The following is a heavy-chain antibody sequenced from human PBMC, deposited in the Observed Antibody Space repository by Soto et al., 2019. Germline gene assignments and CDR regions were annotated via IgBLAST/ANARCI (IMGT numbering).Heavy chain of an antibody. CDR1: VFSVDT. V-gene: IGHV1-2*02. D-gene: IGHD2-15*01. CDR2: IKANSGGT. J-gene: IGHJ4*01. CDR3: ASPRSGQSPALGY. Sequence: ASVKVSCKTSVFSVDTIHWVRRAPGQGLDWMGWIKANSGGTNYAQKFQGRVTMTRDTSITTAYMELSSLTSDDTAVYYCASPRSGQSPALGYWG.